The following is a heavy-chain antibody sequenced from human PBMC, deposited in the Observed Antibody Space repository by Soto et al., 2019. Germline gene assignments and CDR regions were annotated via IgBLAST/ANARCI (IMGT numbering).Heavy chain of an antibody. CDR2: INHSGST. D-gene: IGHD2-2*02. V-gene: IGHV4-34*01. Sequence: PSETLSLTCAVYGVSFSGYYWSWIRHPPGKGLEWIGEINHSGSTNYNPSLKSRVTISVDTSKNQFSLKLSSVTAADTAVYYCARGAVVPAAIQAVWFDPWGQGTLVTVSS. CDR1: GVSFSGYY. CDR3: ARGAVVPAAIQAVWFDP. J-gene: IGHJ5*02.